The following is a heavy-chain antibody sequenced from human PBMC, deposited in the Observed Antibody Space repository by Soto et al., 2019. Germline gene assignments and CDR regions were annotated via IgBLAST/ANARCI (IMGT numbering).Heavy chain of an antibody. CDR3: VRHYNRYFDV. J-gene: IGHJ2*01. D-gene: IGHD3-9*01. CDR1: DDSVNSGPYY. V-gene: IGHV4-61*01. Sequence: QVQLQESGPGLVKPSDTLSLTCTVSDDSVNSGPYYWTWIRQPPGKGLEWIGYMYNSETTNYNPSLRSRLTISIDTSKNQLSLELSSVTAADTAVYFCVRHYNRYFDVWGHGTLVTVSS. CDR2: MYNSETT.